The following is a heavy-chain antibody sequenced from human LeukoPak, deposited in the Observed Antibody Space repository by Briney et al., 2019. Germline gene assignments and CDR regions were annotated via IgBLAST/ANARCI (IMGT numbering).Heavy chain of an antibody. Sequence: GGSLRLSCAASGFTFSSYSMNWVRQAPGKGLEWVSYISSSSSTIYYADSVKGRFTISRDSAKTSLYLQMISLRAEDTAVYYCARHLSGVTGYTYGRGIDYWGQGTLVTVSS. CDR3: ARHLSGVTGYTYGRGIDY. CDR1: GFTFSSYS. V-gene: IGHV3-48*04. J-gene: IGHJ4*02. CDR2: ISSSSSTI. D-gene: IGHD5-18*01.